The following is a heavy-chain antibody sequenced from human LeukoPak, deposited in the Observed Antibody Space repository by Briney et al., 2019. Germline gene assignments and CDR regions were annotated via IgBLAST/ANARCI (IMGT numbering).Heavy chain of an antibody. Sequence: SVKVSCKASGGTFSSYTISWVRQAPGQGLEWVGRIIPILGIANYAQKFQGRVTITADKSTSTAYMELSSLRSEDTAVYYCASKGYYYDSSGNDYWGQGALVTASS. J-gene: IGHJ4*02. CDR1: GGTFSSYT. D-gene: IGHD3-22*01. CDR3: ASKGYYYDSSGNDY. CDR2: IIPILGIA. V-gene: IGHV1-69*02.